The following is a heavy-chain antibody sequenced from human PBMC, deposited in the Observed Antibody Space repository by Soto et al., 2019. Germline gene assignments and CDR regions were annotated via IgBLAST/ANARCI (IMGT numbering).Heavy chain of an antibody. Sequence: SETLSLTCTVSGGSISSYYWSWIRQPPGKGLEWIGYIYYSGSTNYNPSLKSRVTISVDTSKNQFSLKLSSVTAADTAVYYCAGGYGGKFDFWGQGTLVPVSS. CDR1: GGSISSYY. CDR3: AGGYGGKFDF. V-gene: IGHV4-59*12. D-gene: IGHD5-18*01. CDR2: IYYSGST. J-gene: IGHJ4*02.